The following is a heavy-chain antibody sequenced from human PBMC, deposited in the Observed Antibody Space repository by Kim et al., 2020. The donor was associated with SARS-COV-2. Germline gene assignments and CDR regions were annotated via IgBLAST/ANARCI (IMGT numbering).Heavy chain of an antibody. Sequence: ASVKVSCKASGYTFTSYGISWVRQAPGQGLEWMGWISAYNGNTNYAQKLQGRVTMTTDTSTSTAYMELRSLRSDDTAVYYCARDGGQATSTYCSGGSCYWPPVGYYYYGMDVWGQGTTVTVSS. CDR3: ARDGGQATSTYCSGGSCYWPPVGYYYYGMDV. D-gene: IGHD2-15*01. V-gene: IGHV1-18*01. CDR2: ISAYNGNT. CDR1: GYTFTSYG. J-gene: IGHJ6*02.